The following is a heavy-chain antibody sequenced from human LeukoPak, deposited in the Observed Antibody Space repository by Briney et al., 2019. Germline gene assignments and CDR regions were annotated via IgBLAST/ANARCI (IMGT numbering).Heavy chain of an antibody. V-gene: IGHV3-11*04. CDR2: LSSSGNMI. Sequence: GGSLRLSCAASGFTFSDYYINWIRQAPGMGLEWVAYLSSSGNMIYYSDSVKGRFTISRDNAKNSLYLQMNSLRAEDTAVYYCARGGGGHYAYWFDPWGQGTLVTVSS. CDR3: ARGGGGHYAYWFDP. CDR1: GFTFSDYY. J-gene: IGHJ5*02. D-gene: IGHD3-16*01.